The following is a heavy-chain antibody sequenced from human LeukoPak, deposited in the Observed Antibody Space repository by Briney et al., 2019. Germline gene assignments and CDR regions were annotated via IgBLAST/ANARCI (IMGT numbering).Heavy chain of an antibody. D-gene: IGHD5-18*01. J-gene: IGHJ5*02. V-gene: IGHV5-51*01. CDR3: AGRPYSYGLGDWFDP. CDR2: IYPGDSDT. CDR1: GYSFTSYW. Sequence: GESLKISCKGSGYSFTSYWIGWVRQMPGKGLEWMGIIYPGDSDTRYSPSFQGQVTISADKSISTAYLQWSSLKASDTAMYYCAGRPYSYGLGDWFDPWGQGTLVTVSS.